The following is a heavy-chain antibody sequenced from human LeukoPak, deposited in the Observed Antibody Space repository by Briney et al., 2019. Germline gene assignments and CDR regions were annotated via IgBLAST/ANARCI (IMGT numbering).Heavy chain of an antibody. CDR3: ARVSAVAGTDY. Sequence: SETLSLTCTVSGGSISSYYWSWIRQPPGKGLEWIGYIYYSESTNYNPSLKSRVTISVDTSKNQFSLKLSSVTAADTAVYYCARVSAVAGTDYWGQGTLVTVSS. CDR1: GGSISSYY. CDR2: IYYSEST. V-gene: IGHV4-59*01. J-gene: IGHJ4*02. D-gene: IGHD6-19*01.